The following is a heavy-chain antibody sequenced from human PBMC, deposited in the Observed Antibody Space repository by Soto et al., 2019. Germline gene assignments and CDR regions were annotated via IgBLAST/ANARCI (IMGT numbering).Heavy chain of an antibody. CDR1: GASFSGYY. CDR2: INYAGST. CDR3: ARNGVSGFSSSSGSAWFNP. D-gene: IGHD6-6*01. J-gene: IGHJ5*02. V-gene: IGHV4-34*01. Sequence: PSETLSLTRAVYGASFSGYYWSWIRQSPGKGLEWIGEINYAGSTNYNPSLKSRLTISIDTSKTQFSLRLTSVTAADTAVYFCARNGVSGFSSSSGSAWFNPWGQGILVTVSS.